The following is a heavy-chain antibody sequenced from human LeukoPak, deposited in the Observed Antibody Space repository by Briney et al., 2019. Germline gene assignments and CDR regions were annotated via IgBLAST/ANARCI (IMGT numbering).Heavy chain of an antibody. J-gene: IGHJ4*02. CDR2: INHSGST. V-gene: IGHV4-34*01. CDR1: GGSFSGYY. Sequence: KPSETLSLTCAVYGGSFSGYYWSWIRQPPGKGLEWIGEINHSGSTNYNPSLKSRVTISVDTSKNQFSLKLSSVTAADTAVYYCARGALSIVATHFDYWGQGTLVTVSS. D-gene: IGHD5-12*01. CDR3: ARGALSIVATHFDY.